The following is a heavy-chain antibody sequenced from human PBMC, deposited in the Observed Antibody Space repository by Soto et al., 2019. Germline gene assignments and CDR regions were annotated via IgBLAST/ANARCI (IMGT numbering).Heavy chain of an antibody. D-gene: IGHD2-21*01. J-gene: IGHJ6*02. CDR1: GFSLSNARMG. CDR3: ARISSSGEGMDV. Sequence: SGPTLVNPTETLTLTCTVSGFSLSNARMGVSWIRQPPGKAVEWLAHIFSNDEKSYSTSLKSRITISKDTSKSQVVLTMTNMDPVDTATYYCARISSSGEGMDVWGQGTTVTVSS. CDR2: IFSNDEK. V-gene: IGHV2-26*01.